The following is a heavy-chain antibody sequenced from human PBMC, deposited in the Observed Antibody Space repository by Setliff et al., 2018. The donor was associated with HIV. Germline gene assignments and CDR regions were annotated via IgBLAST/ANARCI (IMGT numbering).Heavy chain of an antibody. CDR1: GGSISSTNYF. Sequence: SETLSLTCTVSGGSISSTNYFWGWIRQPPGKGLEWIGTIYYHGSTYYNPSLKRRVTMSVDTSKNQFSLKLSSVTAADTAVYYCARRQTRDGYNYAFDIWGQGTMVTVSS. D-gene: IGHD5-12*01. CDR3: ARRQTRDGYNYAFDI. CDR2: IYYHGST. V-gene: IGHV4-39*07. J-gene: IGHJ3*02.